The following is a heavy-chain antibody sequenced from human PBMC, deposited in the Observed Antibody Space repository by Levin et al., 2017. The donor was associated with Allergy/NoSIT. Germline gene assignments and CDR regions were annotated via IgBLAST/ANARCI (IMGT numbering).Heavy chain of an antibody. V-gene: IGHV4-39*01. Sequence: PGGSLRLSCTVSGGSISSSSYYWGWIRQPPGKGLEWIGSIYYSGSTYYNPSLKSRVTISVDTSKNQFSLKLSSVTAADTAVYYCARRPYPGGAFDIWGQGTMVTVSS. D-gene: IGHD4-23*01. CDR1: GGSISSSSYY. CDR2: IYYSGST. CDR3: ARRPYPGGAFDI. J-gene: IGHJ3*02.